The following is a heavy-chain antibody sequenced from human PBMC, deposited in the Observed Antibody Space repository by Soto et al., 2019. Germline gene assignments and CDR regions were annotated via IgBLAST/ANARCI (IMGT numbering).Heavy chain of an antibody. D-gene: IGHD1-26*01. CDR1: GGSIIASSYY. Sequence: SETLSLTCTVSGGSIIASSYYWGWIRQPPGKGLEWIGSMDYSGSTYYNPSLKSRVTISVDTSKNQFSLKLSSVTAADTAVYYCARDPRXVATTFYYGMXFWGQGTTVXVSS. V-gene: IGHV4-39*07. CDR2: MDYSGST. CDR3: ARDPRXVATTFYYGMXF. J-gene: IGHJ6*02.